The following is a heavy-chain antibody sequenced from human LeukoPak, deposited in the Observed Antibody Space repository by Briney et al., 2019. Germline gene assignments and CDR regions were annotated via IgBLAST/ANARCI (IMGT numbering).Heavy chain of an antibody. CDR1: GYTFTIYD. J-gene: IGHJ6*02. CDR2: MNPNSGNT. Sequence: ASVKVSCKASGYTFTIYDINWVRQAPGQGLEWMGWMNPNSGNTDYSQKFQGRVTMTRNTSISTAYMELSSLRSEDTAVYYCASFRGAILDYYYYGMDVWGQGTTVTVSS. CDR3: ASFRGAILDYYYYGMDV. V-gene: IGHV1-8*01. D-gene: IGHD4/OR15-4a*01.